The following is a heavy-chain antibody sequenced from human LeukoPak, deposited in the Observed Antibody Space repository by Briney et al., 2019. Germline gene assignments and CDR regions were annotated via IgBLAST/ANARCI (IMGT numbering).Heavy chain of an antibody. Sequence: SVKVSCKASGGTFSSYAINWVRQAPGQGLEWMGGIIPIFGTANYAQKFQGRVTITADKSTSTAYMELSSLRSEDTAVYYCAREGYYYDSSGYYGWFDPWGQGTLVTVSS. D-gene: IGHD3-22*01. V-gene: IGHV1-69*06. CDR3: AREGYYYDSSGYYGWFDP. CDR2: IIPIFGTA. J-gene: IGHJ5*02. CDR1: GGTFSSYA.